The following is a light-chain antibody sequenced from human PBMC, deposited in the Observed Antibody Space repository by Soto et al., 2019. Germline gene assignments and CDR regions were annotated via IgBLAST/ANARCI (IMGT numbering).Light chain of an antibody. CDR2: DVS. J-gene: IGLJ2*01. CDR3: SSYTSSNTDVV. CDR1: SSDVGNYNY. V-gene: IGLV2-14*01. Sequence: QSALTQPASVSGSPGQSITISCTGTSSDVGNYNYVSWYQQHPGKAPKLMIYDVSNRPSGVSNRFSGSKSGNTASLTISGLQAEDEADYYCSSYTSSNTDVVFGGGTKLTVL.